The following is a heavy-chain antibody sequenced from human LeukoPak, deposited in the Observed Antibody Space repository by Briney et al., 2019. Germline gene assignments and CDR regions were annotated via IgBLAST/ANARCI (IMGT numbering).Heavy chain of an antibody. CDR2: ISSSSSYI. CDR1: GFTFSSYS. Sequence: PGGSLRLSCAASGFTFSSYSMNWVRQAPGKGLEWVSSISSSSSYIYYADSVKGRFTISRENAKNSLYLQMNSLRAGDTAVYYCAMGSYGDYSFDYWGQGTLVTVSS. D-gene: IGHD4-17*01. J-gene: IGHJ4*02. CDR3: AMGSYGDYSFDY. V-gene: IGHV3-21*01.